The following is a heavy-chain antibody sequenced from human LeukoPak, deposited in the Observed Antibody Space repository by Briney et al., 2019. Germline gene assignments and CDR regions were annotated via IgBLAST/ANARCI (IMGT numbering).Heavy chain of an antibody. D-gene: IGHD3-22*01. CDR3: ARDYYDSSGYYYPPPDY. Sequence: GALRLSCAASGFTFDDYGMSWVRQAPGKGLEWVSGINWNGGSTGYADSVKGRFTISRDNAKNSLYLQMNSLRAEDTALYYCARDYYDSSGYYYPPPDYWGQETLVTVSS. CDR2: INWNGGST. J-gene: IGHJ4*02. V-gene: IGHV3-20*04. CDR1: GFTFDDYG.